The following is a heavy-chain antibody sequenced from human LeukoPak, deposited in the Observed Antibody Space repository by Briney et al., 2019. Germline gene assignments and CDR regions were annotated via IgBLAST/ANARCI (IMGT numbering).Heavy chain of an antibody. CDR3: ARLGISPNYYYYYMDV. V-gene: IGHV4-59*12. Sequence: XVSGGSISXXXXXWVRXPPGXXXXXXXYILYSGSTNYNPSLESRVTISVDTSKNQFSLKLSSVTAADTAVYYCARLGISPNYYYYYMDVWGKGTTVTVSS. J-gene: IGHJ6*03. D-gene: IGHD7-27*01. CDR2: ILYSGST. CDR1: GGSISXXX.